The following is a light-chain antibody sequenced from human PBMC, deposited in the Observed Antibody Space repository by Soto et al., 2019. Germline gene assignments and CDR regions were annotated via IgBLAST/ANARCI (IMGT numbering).Light chain of an antibody. CDR3: QQFNNWPRT. CDR1: QSVNSN. J-gene: IGKJ1*01. V-gene: IGKV3-15*01. Sequence: EVVMTQSPATLSVSSGERATLSCKASQSVNSNLAWYQQKPGQAPRLLIYDASTRATGIPARFSGTGSGTDFTLTISSLQSEDLAVYYCQQFNNWPRTLGQGTKVDIK. CDR2: DAS.